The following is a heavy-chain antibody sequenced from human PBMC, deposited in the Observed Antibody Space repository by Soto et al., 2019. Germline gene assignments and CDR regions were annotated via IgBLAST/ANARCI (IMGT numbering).Heavy chain of an antibody. D-gene: IGHD5-18*01. CDR1: GYTFYSHS. CDR2: INADYGNT. CDR3: ARCIQGDYYYGMDV. J-gene: IGHJ6*02. Sequence: QAQLVQSGAEVKKPGASVKVSCKASGYTFYSHSISWVRQAPGQGLEWMGRINADYGNTQYAQKFRGRVTMTTDTSTTTVYMELTNLRSDDTAVYYCARCIQGDYYYGMDVWGQGITVTVSS. V-gene: IGHV1-18*01.